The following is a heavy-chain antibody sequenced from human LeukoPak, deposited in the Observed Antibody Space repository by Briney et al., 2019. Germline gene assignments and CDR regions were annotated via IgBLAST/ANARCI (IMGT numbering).Heavy chain of an antibody. J-gene: IGHJ6*02. CDR2: MHPNSCNT. D-gene: IGHD3-9*01. CDR3: ARLRYFDRSYGMDV. Sequence: MHPNSCNTAYAHNFHGRVTITRNTSISTAYMELSSLRSEDTAVYYCARLRYFDRSYGMDVWGQGTTVTVSS. V-gene: IGHV1-8*03.